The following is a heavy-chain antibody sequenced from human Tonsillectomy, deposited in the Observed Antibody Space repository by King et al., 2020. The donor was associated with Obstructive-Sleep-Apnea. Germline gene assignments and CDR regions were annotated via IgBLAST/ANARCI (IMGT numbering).Heavy chain of an antibody. CDR1: GGTFSSYS. D-gene: IGHD1-26*01. CDR3: ARPRSRGSYYFDY. CDR2: SIPIFCTA. Sequence: VQLVESGAEVKKPGSSVKVSCKASGGTFSSYSISWVRQAPGQGLEGRGGSIPIFCTANYPQKFQGRGPITPDESTGTRYMELSSLRAEDTAVYYCARPRSRGSYYFDYWGQGTLVTVSS. V-gene: IGHV1-69*01. J-gene: IGHJ4*02.